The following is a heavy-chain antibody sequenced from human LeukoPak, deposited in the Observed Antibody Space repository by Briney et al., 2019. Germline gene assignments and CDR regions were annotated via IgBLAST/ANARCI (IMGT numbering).Heavy chain of an antibody. Sequence: PGGSLRLSCAASGFTFSGYYMSWIRQAPGKGLEWVALIWYDGSNKYYADSVKGRFTISRDNSKNTLYLQMNSLRAEDTAVYYCARDWGSNWYEVDYWGQGTLVTVSS. CDR3: ARDWGSNWYEVDY. J-gene: IGHJ4*02. CDR1: GFTFSGYY. V-gene: IGHV3-33*08. D-gene: IGHD6-13*01. CDR2: IWYDGSNK.